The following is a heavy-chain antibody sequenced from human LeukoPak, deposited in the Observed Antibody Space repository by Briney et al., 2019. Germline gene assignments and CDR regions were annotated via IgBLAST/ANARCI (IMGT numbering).Heavy chain of an antibody. CDR3: ATNKVTRNWPYHFDF. Sequence: GEALNISCKCSGYIFSTYLIGLVREIPGKGLGWMGIIYPGDSDTRYSPTLQGQVTISADKYLSTAYLRWSSVTDSATAVYYCATNKVTRNWPYHFDFWGQGTLVSVSS. CDR1: GYIFSTYL. D-gene: IGHD2-2*01. J-gene: IGHJ4*02. CDR2: IYPGDSDT. V-gene: IGHV5-51*01.